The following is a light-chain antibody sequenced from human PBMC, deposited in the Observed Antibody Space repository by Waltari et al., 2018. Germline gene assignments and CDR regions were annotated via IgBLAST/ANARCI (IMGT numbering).Light chain of an antibody. CDR2: LAS. CDR3: QKYDSVPWT. V-gene: IGKV1-27*01. CDR1: QDIKSY. J-gene: IGKJ1*01. Sequence: DIQMTQSPASLSASVGDRVTITCRASQDIKSYLAWYQQKPGKVPTLVIYLASILLSGVPSRFSGSRSGTDFTLTISSLQPEDVATYYCQKYDSVPWTFGQGTKVEIK.